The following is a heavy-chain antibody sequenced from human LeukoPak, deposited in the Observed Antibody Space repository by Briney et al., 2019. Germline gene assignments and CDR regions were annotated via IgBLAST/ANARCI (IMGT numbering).Heavy chain of an antibody. CDR2: IIPIFGIA. V-gene: IGHV1-69*04. Sequence: EASVKVSCKASGGTFSSYAISWVRQAPGQGLEWMGRIIPIFGIANYAQKFQGRVTITADKSTSTAYMELSSLRSEDTAVYYCARGYCSSTSCYGLDAFDIWGQGTMVTVSS. CDR3: ARGYCSSTSCYGLDAFDI. D-gene: IGHD2-2*01. J-gene: IGHJ3*02. CDR1: GGTFSSYA.